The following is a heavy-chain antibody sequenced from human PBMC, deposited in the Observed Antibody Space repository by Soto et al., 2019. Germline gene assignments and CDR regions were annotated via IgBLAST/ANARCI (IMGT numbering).Heavy chain of an antibody. Sequence: GGSLRLSCAASGFTFSSYAMHWVRQAPGKGLEWVAVISYDGSNKYYADSVKGRFTISRDNSKNTLYLQMNSLRAEDTAVYYCASEITMIVVVIDDAFDIWGQGTMVTVSS. CDR3: ASEITMIVVVIDDAFDI. V-gene: IGHV3-30-3*01. CDR2: ISYDGSNK. CDR1: GFTFSSYA. D-gene: IGHD3-22*01. J-gene: IGHJ3*02.